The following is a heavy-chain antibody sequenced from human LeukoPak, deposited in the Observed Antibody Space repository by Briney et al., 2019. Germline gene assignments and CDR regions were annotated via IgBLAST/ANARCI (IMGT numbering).Heavy chain of an antibody. CDR1: GYTFTSYY. D-gene: IGHD2-21*02. CDR2: INPSGGST. Sequence: EASVTVPCKASGYTFTSYYMHWVRQAPGQGLEWMGLINPSGGSTSYAQKFQGRVTMTRDTSTSTVYMELSSLRSEDTAVYYCARSEHIVVVTAILSFGYWGQGTLVTVSS. J-gene: IGHJ4*02. CDR3: ARSEHIVVVTAILSFGY. V-gene: IGHV1-46*01.